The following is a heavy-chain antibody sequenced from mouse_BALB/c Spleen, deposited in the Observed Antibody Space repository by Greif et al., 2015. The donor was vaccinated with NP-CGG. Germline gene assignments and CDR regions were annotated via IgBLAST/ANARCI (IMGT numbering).Heavy chain of an antibody. J-gene: IGHJ3*01. V-gene: IGHV1-4*01. CDR3: ARSTTGAWFAY. CDR1: GYTFTSYT. CDR2: INPSSGYT. Sequence: VQLQQSGAELARPGASVKMSCKASGYTFTSYTMHWVKQRPGQGLEWIGYINPSSGYTNYNQKFKDKATLTADKSSSTAYMQLSSLTSEDSAVYYCARSTTGAWFAYWGQGTLVTVSA. D-gene: IGHD4-1*01.